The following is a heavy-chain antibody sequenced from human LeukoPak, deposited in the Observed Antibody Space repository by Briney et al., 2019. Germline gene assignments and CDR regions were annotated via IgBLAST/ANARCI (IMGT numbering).Heavy chain of an antibody. CDR3: ARVGGSGSYRSYYYCMDV. CDR1: GYTFTSYY. Sequence: ASVKVSCKASGYTFTSYYMHWVRQAPGQGLEWMGIINPSGGSTSYAQKFQGRVTMTRDTSTSTVYMELSSLRSEDTAVYYCARVGGSGSYRSYYYCMDVWGKGTTVTVSS. CDR2: INPSGGST. V-gene: IGHV1-46*01. D-gene: IGHD3-10*01. J-gene: IGHJ6*03.